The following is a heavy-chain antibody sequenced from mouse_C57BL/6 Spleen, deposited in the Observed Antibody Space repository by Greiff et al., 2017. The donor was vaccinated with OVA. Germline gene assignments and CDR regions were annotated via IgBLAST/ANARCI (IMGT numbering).Heavy chain of an antibody. CDR1: GYTFTSYW. D-gene: IGHD1-1*01. CDR2: IDPSDSYT. J-gene: IGHJ1*03. V-gene: IGHV1-69*01. CDR3: ARLSVTTVVTDWYFDV. Sequence: QVQLQQPGAELVMPGASVKLSCKASGYTFTSYWMHWVKQRPGQGLEWIGEIDPSDSYTNYNQKFKGKSTLTVDKSSSTAYMQLSSLTSEDSAVYYCARLSVTTVVTDWYFDVWGTGTTVTVSS.